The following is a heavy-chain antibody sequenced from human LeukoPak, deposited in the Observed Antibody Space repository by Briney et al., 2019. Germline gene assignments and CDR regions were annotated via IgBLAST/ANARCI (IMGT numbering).Heavy chain of an antibody. CDR3: ERGSIAPDY. V-gene: IGHV4-39*02. Sequence: LGTLSLTCTVSGDSINNNYWGWIRQPPGKGLEWIGSIHYSGSTYYNPSLKSRVTISVDTSKNHLSLRLRSVTAADTAVYYCERGSIAPDYWGQGILVTVSS. J-gene: IGHJ4*02. CDR2: IHYSGST. D-gene: IGHD6-6*01. CDR1: GDSINNNY.